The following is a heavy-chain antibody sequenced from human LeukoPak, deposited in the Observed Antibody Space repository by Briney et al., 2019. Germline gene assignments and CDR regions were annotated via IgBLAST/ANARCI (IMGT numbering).Heavy chain of an antibody. CDR1: GGSIGRRNYY. V-gene: IGHV4-39*02. CDR3: ASHLRYSSGWYNWFDP. Sequence: PSETLSLTCNVSGGSIGRRNYYWGWIRQPPGKGLEWFGSVYYSGTTHYNSSLKSRVSISVDTSKNHFSLKLNSVTAADTAMYYCASHLRYSSGWYNWFDPWGQGTPVTVSS. J-gene: IGHJ5*02. D-gene: IGHD6-19*01. CDR2: VYYSGTT.